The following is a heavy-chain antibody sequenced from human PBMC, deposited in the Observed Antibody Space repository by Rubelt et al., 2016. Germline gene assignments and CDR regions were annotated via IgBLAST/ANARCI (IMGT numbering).Heavy chain of an antibody. CDR3: ARRLRQDDAFDI. Sequence: GGSLRLSCAASGFTFSGYEMNWVRRAPGKGLEWVSYFSDSGTTIYYADSVKGRFTISRDNAKNSLYLQMDSLRAEDTAVYYCARRLRQDDAFDIWGQGTLVTVSS. J-gene: IGHJ3*02. CDR1: GFTFSGYE. V-gene: IGHV3-48*03. CDR2: FSDSGTTI.